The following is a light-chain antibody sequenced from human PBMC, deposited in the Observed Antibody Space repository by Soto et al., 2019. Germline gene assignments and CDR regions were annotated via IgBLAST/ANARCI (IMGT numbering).Light chain of an antibody. CDR3: QQYGSSPTWT. Sequence: ESVLTQSPGTLSLSPGARATLSCRASQSVSSNYLAWYHQKPGQAPSLLIYGASTRATGIQDRFSGSGSGTDFTLTISRLEPEDSAVYYCQQYGSSPTWTFGQGTKVEIK. J-gene: IGKJ1*01. V-gene: IGKV3-20*01. CDR2: GAS. CDR1: QSVSSNY.